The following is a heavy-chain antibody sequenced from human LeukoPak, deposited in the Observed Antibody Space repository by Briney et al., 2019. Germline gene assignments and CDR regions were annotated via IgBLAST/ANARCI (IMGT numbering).Heavy chain of an antibody. CDR1: GDSVSSNSAA. Sequence: SQTLSLTCAISGDSVSSNSAAWNWIRQSPSRGLEWLGRTYYRSKWYNDYAVSVKSRITINPDTSKNQFSLQLNSVTPEDTAVYYCARGVPARYYDFWSGYSDVQKNWFDPWGQGTLVTVSS. CDR2: TYYRSKWYN. D-gene: IGHD3-3*01. J-gene: IGHJ5*02. CDR3: ARGVPARYYDFWSGYSDVQKNWFDP. V-gene: IGHV6-1*01.